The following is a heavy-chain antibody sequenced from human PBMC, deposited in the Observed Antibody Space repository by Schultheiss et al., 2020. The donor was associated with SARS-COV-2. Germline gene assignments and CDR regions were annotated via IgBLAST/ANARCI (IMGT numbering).Heavy chain of an antibody. CDR3: AAEGSYGMDV. Sequence: SETLSLTCTVSGGSISSSSYYWSWIRQPPGKGLEWIGRIYTSGSTNYNPSLKSRVTMSVDTSKNQFSLKLSSVTAADTAVYYCAAEGSYGMDVWGQGTTVTVSS. V-gene: IGHV4-61*02. CDR2: IYTSGST. J-gene: IGHJ6*02. CDR1: GGSISSSSYY.